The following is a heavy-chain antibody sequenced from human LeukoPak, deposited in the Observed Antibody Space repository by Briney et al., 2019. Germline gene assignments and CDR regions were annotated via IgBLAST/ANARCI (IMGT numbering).Heavy chain of an antibody. D-gene: IGHD3-22*01. CDR1: GGTFSSYA. CDR2: IIPIFGTA. CDR3: ARDHYYDSSGYYSDAFDI. Sequence: SVKVSCKASGGTFSSYAISWVRQAPGQGLEWMGGIIPIFGTANYAQKFQGRVTITADESTSTAYMELSSLRSEDTAVYYCARDHYYDSSGYYSDAFDIWGQGTMVTVSS. V-gene: IGHV1-69*13. J-gene: IGHJ3*02.